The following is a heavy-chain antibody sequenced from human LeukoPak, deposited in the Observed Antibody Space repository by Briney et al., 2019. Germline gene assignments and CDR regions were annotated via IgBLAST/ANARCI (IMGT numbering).Heavy chain of an antibody. CDR3: AREYCSSTSCYARPGFDI. CDR1: GGSISSGGYY. V-gene: IGHV4-31*03. Sequence: PSQTLSLTCTVSGGSISSGGYYWSWLRQHPGKGLEWIGYIYYSGSTYYNPSLKSRVTISVDTSKNQFFLKLSSVTAADTAVYYCAREYCSSTSCYARPGFDIWGQGTMVTVSS. CDR2: IYYSGST. J-gene: IGHJ3*02. D-gene: IGHD2-2*01.